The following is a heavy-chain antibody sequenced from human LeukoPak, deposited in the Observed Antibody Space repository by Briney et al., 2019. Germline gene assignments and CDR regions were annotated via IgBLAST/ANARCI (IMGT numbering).Heavy chain of an antibody. Sequence: SETLSLTCTVSGGSIRSSYYYWGWIRQPPGKGLEWIGSIYDSGSTYYNPSLKSRVTISVDTSKNQISLKLNSVTAADTAVYYCAKCVLITAPYFDNWGQGTLVTVSS. CDR1: GGSIRSSYYY. J-gene: IGHJ4*02. CDR3: AKCVLITAPYFDN. CDR2: IYDSGST. V-gene: IGHV4-39*01. D-gene: IGHD3-16*01.